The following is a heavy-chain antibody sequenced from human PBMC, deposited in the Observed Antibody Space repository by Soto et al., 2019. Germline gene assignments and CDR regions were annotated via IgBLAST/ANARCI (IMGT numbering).Heavy chain of an antibody. J-gene: IGHJ6*02. CDR2: INGYNGNT. CDR3: ARMGDVPYYYYGMDV. CDR1: GYTFTIYG. Sequence: QVQLVQSGAEVKKPGASVKVSCKASGYTFTIYGISWVRQAPGQGLEWMGWINGYNGNTNHAQKLQGRGTMSTDTAPSTAYMELRSLRSDDSAVYYCARMGDVPYYYYGMDVWGQVTTVTVSS. V-gene: IGHV1-18*01. D-gene: IGHD3-16*01.